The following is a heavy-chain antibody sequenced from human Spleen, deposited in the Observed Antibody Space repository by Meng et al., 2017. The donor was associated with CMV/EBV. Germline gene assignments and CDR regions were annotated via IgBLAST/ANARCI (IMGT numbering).Heavy chain of an antibody. CDR3: TTDQFFYCSNSKCPSYDAFDL. CDR2: ISSSSTI. CDR1: GFAFSSYS. V-gene: IGHV3-48*04. Sequence: GESLKISCAASGFAFSSYSMNWVRQAPGKGLEWVSYISSSSTIYYADSVKGRFTISRDNAKNSLYLQMNSLKTEDTGLYYCTTDQFFYCSNSKCPSYDAFDLWGQGTMVTVSS. D-gene: IGHD2-2*01. J-gene: IGHJ3*01.